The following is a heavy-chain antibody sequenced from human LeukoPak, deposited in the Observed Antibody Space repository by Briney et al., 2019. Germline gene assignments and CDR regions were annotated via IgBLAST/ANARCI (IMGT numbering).Heavy chain of an antibody. J-gene: IGHJ4*02. D-gene: IGHD6-19*01. CDR1: GFTFSSYA. Sequence: GGSLRLSCAASGFTFSSYAMNWVRQAPGKGLEWVSAISGNGGSTYYADSVKGRFTISRDNSKNTLYLLMNNLRAEDTAVYYCAKRSAESSGYFDYWGQGTLVTVSS. V-gene: IGHV3-23*01. CDR2: ISGNGGST. CDR3: AKRSAESSGYFDY.